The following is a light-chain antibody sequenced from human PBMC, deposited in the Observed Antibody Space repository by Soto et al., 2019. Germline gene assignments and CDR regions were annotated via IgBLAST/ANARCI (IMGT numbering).Light chain of an antibody. CDR2: GAS. Sequence: EFVLTQSPGTLSLSPGERATLSCRASQTVRNNYLAWYQQKAGQAPRLLIYGASSRASGIPDRFSGGGSGTDFTLTISRLEPEDFAVYYCQQYGSSGTFGQGTKVDIK. CDR3: QQYGSSGT. V-gene: IGKV3-20*01. CDR1: QTVRNNY. J-gene: IGKJ1*01.